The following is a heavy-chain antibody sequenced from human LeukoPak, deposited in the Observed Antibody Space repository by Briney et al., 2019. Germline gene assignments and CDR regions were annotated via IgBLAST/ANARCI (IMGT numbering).Heavy chain of an antibody. J-gene: IGHJ4*02. V-gene: IGHV3-53*01. D-gene: IGHD3-22*01. CDR1: GFTVSSNY. Sequence: GGSLRLSCAASGFTVSSNYMGWVRQAPGKGLEWVSVIYSGGSTYYADSVKGRFTISRDNSKNTLYLQMNSLGAEDTAVYYCARLAYYYDLTPFDYWGQGTLVTVSS. CDR3: ARLAYYYDLTPFDY. CDR2: IYSGGST.